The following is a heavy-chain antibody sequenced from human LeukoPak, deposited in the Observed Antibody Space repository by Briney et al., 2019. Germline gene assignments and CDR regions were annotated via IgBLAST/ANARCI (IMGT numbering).Heavy chain of an antibody. CDR2: IKGKADGETT. V-gene: IGHV3-15*07. CDR3: TARGPDSASSVAY. CDR1: GVAFSNAC. Sequence: GGSLRLSCVASGVAFSNACMNWVRQAPGKGLEWVGRIKGKADGETTDYAAPVKGRFTLSRDDSKNTLFLQMNSLKSDDTAVYYCTARGPDSASSVAYWGQGTLVTVSS. D-gene: IGHD1-26*01. J-gene: IGHJ4*02.